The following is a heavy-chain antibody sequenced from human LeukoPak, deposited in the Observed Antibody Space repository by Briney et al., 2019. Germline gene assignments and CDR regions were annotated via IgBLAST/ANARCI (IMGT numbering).Heavy chain of an antibody. J-gene: IGHJ4*02. CDR2: ISSSSSYI. D-gene: IGHD3-10*01. CDR1: GFTFSSYS. CDR3: ARVVSDRSGWTDY. V-gene: IGHV3-21*01. Sequence: GGSLRLSCAASGFTFSSYSMKWIRQAPGKGLEWVSFISSSSSYIYYADSVKGRFTISRDNAKNSLYLQMNSLRAEDTAVYYCARVVSDRSGWTDYWGQGTLVTVSS.